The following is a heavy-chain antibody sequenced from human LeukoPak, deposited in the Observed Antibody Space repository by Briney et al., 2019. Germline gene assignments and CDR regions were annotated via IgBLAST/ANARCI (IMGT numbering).Heavy chain of an antibody. CDR3: ARHYVFVSGGSSFDY. CDR2: IYYSGGT. J-gene: IGHJ4*02. Sequence: SETLSLTCTVSGGSISSYYWSWIRQPPGKGLEWIGYIYYSGGTNYDPSLKSRITISLDTSKNQFSLNLNSVTAADTAVYYCARHYVFVSGGSSFDYWGQGTLVTVSS. V-gene: IGHV4-59*08. D-gene: IGHD3-16*01. CDR1: GGSISSYY.